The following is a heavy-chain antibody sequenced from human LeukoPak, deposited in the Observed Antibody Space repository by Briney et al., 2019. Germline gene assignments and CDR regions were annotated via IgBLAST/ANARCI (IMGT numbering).Heavy chain of an antibody. V-gene: IGHV7-4-1*02. CDR1: GYTFTGYY. CDR3: AVVVAATKGFQAFDI. D-gene: IGHD2-15*01. CDR2: INTNTGNP. Sequence: ASVKVSCKATGYTFTGYYMHWVRQAPGQGLEWMGWINTNTGNPTYAQGFTGRFVFSLDTSVSTAYLQISSLKAEDTAVYYCAVVVAATKGFQAFDIWGQGTMVTVSS. J-gene: IGHJ3*02.